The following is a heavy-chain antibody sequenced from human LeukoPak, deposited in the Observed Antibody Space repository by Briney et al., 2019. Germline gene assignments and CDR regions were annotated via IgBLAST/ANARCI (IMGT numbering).Heavy chain of an antibody. CDR1: GFTVSSNY. V-gene: IGHV3-23*01. D-gene: IGHD2-21*01. CDR3: ANIPLEDY. CDR2: ISGSGGST. J-gene: IGHJ4*02. Sequence: PGGSLRLSCAASGFTVSSNYVSWVRQAPGKGLEWVSAISGSGGSTYYADSVKGRFTISRDNSKNTLYLQMNSLRAEDTAVYYCANIPLEDYWGQGTLVTVSS.